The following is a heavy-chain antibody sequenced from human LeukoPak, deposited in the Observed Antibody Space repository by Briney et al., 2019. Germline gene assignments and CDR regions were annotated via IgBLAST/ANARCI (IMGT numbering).Heavy chain of an antibody. V-gene: IGHV4-39*01. CDR1: GGSISSSSYY. Sequence: SETLSLTCTVSGGSISSSSYYWGWIRQPPGKGLEWIGCIYYTGSTYYNPSLKSRVTISVDTSKNQFSLKLSSVTAADTAVYYCASPAYYYDISGYSLLRFFYWGQGTLVTVSS. J-gene: IGHJ4*02. CDR3: ASPAYYYDISGYSLLRFFY. CDR2: IYYTGST. D-gene: IGHD3-22*01.